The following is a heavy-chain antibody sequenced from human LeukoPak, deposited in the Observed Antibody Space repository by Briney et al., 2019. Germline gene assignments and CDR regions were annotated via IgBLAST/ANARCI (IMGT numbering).Heavy chain of an antibody. CDR1: GGSISSSSYY. CDR3: ASDYYDSSDEGKFDY. CDR2: IYYSGST. J-gene: IGHJ4*02. D-gene: IGHD3-22*01. Sequence: SETLSLTCTVSGGSISSSSYYWGWIRQPPGKGLEWIGSIYYSGSTYYNPSLKSRVTISVDTSKNQFSLKLSSVTAADTAVYYCASDYYDSSDEGKFDYWGQGTLVTVSS. V-gene: IGHV4-39*07.